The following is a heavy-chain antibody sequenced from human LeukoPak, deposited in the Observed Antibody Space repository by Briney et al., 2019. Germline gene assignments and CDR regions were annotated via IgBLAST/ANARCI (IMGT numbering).Heavy chain of an antibody. Sequence: PGGSLRLSCAASGFTFSSYAMSWVRQAPGKGLEWVSAISGSGGSTYYADSVKGRFTISRDNSKNTLYLQMNSLRAEDTAVYYCAKRGSGSYYYASFDYWGQGTLVTVSS. J-gene: IGHJ4*02. CDR2: ISGSGGST. CDR3: AKRGSGSYYYASFDY. V-gene: IGHV3-23*01. CDR1: GFTFSSYA. D-gene: IGHD3-10*01.